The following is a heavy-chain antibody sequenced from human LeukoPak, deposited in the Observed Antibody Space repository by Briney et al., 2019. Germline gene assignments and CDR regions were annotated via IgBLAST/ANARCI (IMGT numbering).Heavy chain of an antibody. J-gene: IGHJ6*03. D-gene: IGHD2-21*01. CDR2: ISSSSSTI. CDR3: AKDSGPPAYCGGDCYSINYYYMDV. V-gene: IGHV3-48*01. CDR1: GFTFSSYS. Sequence: GGSLRLSCAASGFTFSSYSMNWVRQAPGKGLEWVSYISSSSSTIYYADSVKGRFTISRDNSKNTLYLQMNSLRAGDTAVYYCAKDSGPPAYCGGDCYSINYYYMDVWGKGTTVTVSS.